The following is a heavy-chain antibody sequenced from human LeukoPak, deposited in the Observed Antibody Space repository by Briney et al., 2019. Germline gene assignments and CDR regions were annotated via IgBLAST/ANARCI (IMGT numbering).Heavy chain of an antibody. V-gene: IGHV3-48*02. CDR2: ISRSSTTI. CDR3: ARDLVVKRYAFDI. CDR1: GFTFSSYS. Sequence: GGSLRLSCAASGFTFSSYSMKWVRQALGKGVEWVSYISRSSTTIYYADSVKGRFTISRDIAKNSLYLQMNSLRDEDTAVYYCARDLVVKRYAFDIWGQGTMVTVSS. J-gene: IGHJ3*02. D-gene: IGHD2-21*01.